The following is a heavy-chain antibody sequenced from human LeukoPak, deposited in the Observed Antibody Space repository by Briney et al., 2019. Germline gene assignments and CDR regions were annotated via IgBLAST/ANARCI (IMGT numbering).Heavy chain of an antibody. V-gene: IGHV1-2*02. CDR3: ARVLMGYYYDSSGYSKGWFDP. Sequence: ASVKVSCKASGYTFTGYYMHWVRQAPGQGLEWMGWINPNSGGTNYAQKFQGRVTMTRDTSISTAYMELSRLRSDDTAVYYCARVLMGYYYDSSGYSKGWFDPWGQGTLVTVSS. CDR2: INPNSGGT. J-gene: IGHJ5*02. D-gene: IGHD3-22*01. CDR1: GYTFTGYY.